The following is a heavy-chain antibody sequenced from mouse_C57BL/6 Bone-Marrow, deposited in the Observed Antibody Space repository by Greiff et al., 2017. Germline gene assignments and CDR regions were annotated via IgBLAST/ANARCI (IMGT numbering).Heavy chain of an antibody. CDR1: GFNINNTY. Sequence: EVMLVESVAELVRPGASVKLSCTASGFNINNTYMHWVKQRPEQGLEWIGRIDPANGNTKYAPKFQGKATITADTSSNTAYLQRSSLTSEDTAIYYCASEGMGDYWGQGTTLTVSS. D-gene: IGHD2-3*01. J-gene: IGHJ2*01. CDR2: IDPANGNT. CDR3: ASEGMGDY. V-gene: IGHV14-3*01.